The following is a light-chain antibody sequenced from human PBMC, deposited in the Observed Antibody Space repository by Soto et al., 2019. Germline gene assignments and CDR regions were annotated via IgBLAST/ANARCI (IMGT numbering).Light chain of an antibody. CDR3: QQHNNWPRT. V-gene: IGKV3-15*01. CDR2: GAS. Sequence: EIVMTQSPATLSVSPGERATLSCRASQSVSSNLAWYQQKPGQAPGLLIYGASTRATGIPARFSGSGSGTEFTLTISSLQSEDFAVYYCQQHNNWPRTFGQGTKGDIK. CDR1: QSVSSN. J-gene: IGKJ1*01.